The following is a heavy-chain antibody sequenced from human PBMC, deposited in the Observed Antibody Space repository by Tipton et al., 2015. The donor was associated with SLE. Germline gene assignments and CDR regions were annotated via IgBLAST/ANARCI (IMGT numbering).Heavy chain of an antibody. D-gene: IGHD1-26*01. J-gene: IGHJ4*02. Sequence: QLVQSGAEVKKPGASVKVSCKASSYTFSDYGVNWGRQAPGQGLEGLGGVSTYNDYRRYAEKFQDRVTMTTETSTTTVYMELRNLRSDDTAVYYCARDVAGATAFDYWGQGTLVTVSS. CDR3: ARDVAGATAFDY. CDR2: VSTYNDYR. CDR1: SYTFSDYG. V-gene: IGHV1-18*01.